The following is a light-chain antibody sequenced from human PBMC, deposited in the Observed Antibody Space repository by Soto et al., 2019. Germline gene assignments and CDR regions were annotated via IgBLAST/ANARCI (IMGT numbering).Light chain of an antibody. CDR3: HHYTRSPIFT. Sequence: EVVLTQSPGTLSLSAGERATLSCRASQSVADNHLAWYQQKPGQAPRLLIYDASTRAAGIPDRFSGSGSGTDFTLTISRLEPEEFGVYFGHHYTRSPIFTFGPGTTVD. CDR1: QSVADNH. CDR2: DAS. V-gene: IGKV3-20*01. J-gene: IGKJ3*01.